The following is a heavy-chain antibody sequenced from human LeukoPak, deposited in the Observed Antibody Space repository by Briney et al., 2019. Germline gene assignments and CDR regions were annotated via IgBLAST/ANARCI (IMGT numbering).Heavy chain of an antibody. CDR1: GGSISSGSYY. D-gene: IGHD6-13*01. J-gene: IGHJ3*01. V-gene: IGHV4-61*02. CDR3: AREPSTSYDAFDF. Sequence: PSETLSLTCTVSGGSISSGSYYWSWIRQPAGKGLEWIGRIYTSGSTNYNPSLKSRVTISVDTSKNQFSLKLSSVTAADTAVYYCAREPSTSYDAFDFWGQGTMVTVSS. CDR2: IYTSGST.